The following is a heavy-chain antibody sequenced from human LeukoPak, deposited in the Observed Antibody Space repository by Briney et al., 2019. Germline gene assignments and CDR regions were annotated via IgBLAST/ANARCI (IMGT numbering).Heavy chain of an antibody. J-gene: IGHJ5*02. Sequence: RASETLSLTCTVSGGSISSYYWSWIRQPPGKGLEWIGYISYSGGTNFNPSLKSRVTISVDTSKNQFSLKLSSVTAADTAVYYCAREGTAGTNLNWFDPWGQGTLVTVSS. CDR2: ISYSGGT. V-gene: IGHV4-59*01. CDR1: GGSISSYY. D-gene: IGHD1-1*01. CDR3: AREGTAGTNLNWFDP.